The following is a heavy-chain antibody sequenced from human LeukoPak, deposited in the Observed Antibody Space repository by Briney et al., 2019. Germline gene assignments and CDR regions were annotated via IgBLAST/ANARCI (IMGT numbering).Heavy chain of an antibody. Sequence: GGSLRLSCAASGFTFSSYGMHWVRQAPGKGLEWVAFIRYEGSNKYYADSVKGRFTISRDNSKNTLYLQMNSLRAEDTAVYYCAKDTLRAPYSGSYQGYYFDYWGQGTLVTVSS. CDR2: IRYEGSNK. V-gene: IGHV3-30*02. CDR3: AKDTLRAPYSGSYQGYYFDY. J-gene: IGHJ4*02. D-gene: IGHD1-26*01. CDR1: GFTFSSYG.